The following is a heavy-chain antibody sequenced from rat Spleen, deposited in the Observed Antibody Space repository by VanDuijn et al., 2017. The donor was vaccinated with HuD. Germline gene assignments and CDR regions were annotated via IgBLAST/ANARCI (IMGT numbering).Heavy chain of an antibody. CDR3: TRDTYDFDY. V-gene: IGHV2-15*01. D-gene: IGHD2-1*01. J-gene: IGHJ2*01. CDR1: GFSLISYS. CDR2: IWGDGST. Sequence: QVQLKESGPGLVQPSQTLSLTCTVSGFSLISYSVNWVRQPPGKGLEWMGGIWGDGSTNYNSALKSRLIISRDTSKSQVFLKMNSLQTEDTAIYFCTRDTYDFDYWGQGVMVTVSS.